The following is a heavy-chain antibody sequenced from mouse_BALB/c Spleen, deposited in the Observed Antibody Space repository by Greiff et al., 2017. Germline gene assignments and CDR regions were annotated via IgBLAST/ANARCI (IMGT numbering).Heavy chain of an antibody. CDR3: ATSTMITTNYAMDY. J-gene: IGHJ4*01. Sequence: VKLQESGAELVRPGSSVKISCKASGYAFSSYWMNWVKQRPGQGLEWIGQIYPGDGDTNYNGKFKGKATLTADKSSSTAYMQLSSLTSVDSAVYFCATSTMITTNYAMDYWGQGTSVTVSS. CDR2: IYPGDGDT. D-gene: IGHD2-4*01. V-gene: IGHV1-80*01. CDR1: GYAFSSYW.